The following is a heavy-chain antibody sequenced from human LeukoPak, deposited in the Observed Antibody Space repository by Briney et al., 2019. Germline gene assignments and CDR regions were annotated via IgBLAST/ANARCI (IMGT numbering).Heavy chain of an antibody. V-gene: IGHV3-30-3*01. D-gene: IGHD3-10*01. Sequence: PGRSLRLSCAASGFTFSNYAMPWVRQAPGKGLEWVAIISYDGSDKYYADSVKGRFTISRDNSKNTLYLQMNSLRAEDTAVYYCADYGSGSCDWGQGTLVTVSS. CDR1: GFTFSNYA. J-gene: IGHJ4*02. CDR2: ISYDGSDK. CDR3: ADYGSGSCD.